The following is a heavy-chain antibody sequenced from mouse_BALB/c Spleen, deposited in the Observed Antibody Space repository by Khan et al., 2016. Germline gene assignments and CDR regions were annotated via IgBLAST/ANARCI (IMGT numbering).Heavy chain of an antibody. CDR1: GYSITSGYS. J-gene: IGHJ1*01. Sequence: VQLQQSGPDLVKPSQSLSLTCTVTGYSITSGYSWHWIRQFPGNKLEWMGYIHYSGNTNYNPSLKSRISITRDTSKNQFFLQLNSVTTEDTATFYCAGRNYYGSSWYFDVWGAGTTVTVSS. CDR3: AGRNYYGSSWYFDV. CDR2: IHYSGNT. V-gene: IGHV3-1*02. D-gene: IGHD1-1*01.